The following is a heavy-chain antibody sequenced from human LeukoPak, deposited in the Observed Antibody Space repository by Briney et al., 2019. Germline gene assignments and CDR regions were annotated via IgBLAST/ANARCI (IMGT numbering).Heavy chain of an antibody. D-gene: IGHD3-22*01. Sequence: SETLSLTCPVCTGSISSHYWSWIRQPPGRGLEWIAYIYYSGSTHYNPSLKSRVTMSVDTSKNQMSLKLSSVTAADTAVYYCARDFYGSSDFPGGAFDIWGQGTMVTVSS. CDR2: IYYSGST. CDR3: ARDFYGSSDFPGGAFDI. CDR1: TGSISSHY. V-gene: IGHV4-59*11. J-gene: IGHJ3*02.